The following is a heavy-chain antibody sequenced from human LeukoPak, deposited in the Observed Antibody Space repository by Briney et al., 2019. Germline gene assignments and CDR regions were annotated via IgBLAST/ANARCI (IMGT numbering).Heavy chain of an antibody. D-gene: IGHD3-9*01. V-gene: IGHV4-59*01. CDR3: ARIEDYDILTGNYYFDY. CDR1: DGSISSYY. Sequence: SETLSLTCTVSDGSISSYYWNWIRQPPGKGLEWIGYIYYSGSTNYNPSLKSRVTISVDTSRNQFSLKLSSVTAADTAVYYCARIEDYDILTGNYYFDYWGQGTLVTVSS. J-gene: IGHJ4*02. CDR2: IYYSGST.